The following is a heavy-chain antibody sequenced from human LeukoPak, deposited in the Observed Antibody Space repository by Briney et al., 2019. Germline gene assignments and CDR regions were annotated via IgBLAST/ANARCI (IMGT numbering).Heavy chain of an antibody. CDR1: GFTFSNYW. Sequence: GGSLRLSCAASGFTFSNYWMHWVRQAPGKGLEWVSLISWDGGSTYYADSVKGRFTISRDNSKNSLYLQMNSLRTGDTALYYCAKGAGYYYYMDVWGKGTTVTISS. CDR3: AKGAGYYYYMDV. J-gene: IGHJ6*03. V-gene: IGHV3-43*01. CDR2: ISWDGGST. D-gene: IGHD3-10*01.